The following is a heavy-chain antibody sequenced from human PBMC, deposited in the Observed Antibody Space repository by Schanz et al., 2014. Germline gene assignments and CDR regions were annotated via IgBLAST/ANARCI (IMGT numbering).Heavy chain of an antibody. Sequence: EVQLLESGGALVQPGGSLRLSCSASGFTFSTYAMSWVRQAPGKGLEWVSGIGGSGDSTHYADSVKGRFIISRDNSKNTLYLQVNSLRAEDTAVYYCARLDSSSWYPRYWGQGTLVTVSS. CDR2: IGGSGDST. D-gene: IGHD6-13*01. J-gene: IGHJ4*02. CDR3: ARLDSSSWYPRY. V-gene: IGHV3-23*01. CDR1: GFTFSTYA.